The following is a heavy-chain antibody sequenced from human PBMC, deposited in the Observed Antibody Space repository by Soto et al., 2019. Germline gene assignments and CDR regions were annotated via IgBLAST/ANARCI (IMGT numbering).Heavy chain of an antibody. Sequence: QVQLQESGPGLVKPSGTLFLTCGVSGDSITSDSWWTWVRQSPGKGLEWIGERHHKGWTNYNPSLASRVAIPIATCNNEFSLSLTSVSAVDTAVLYCAMVGPTATGAIDYWGRGTLVTVSS. V-gene: IGHV4-4*02. D-gene: IGHD1-26*01. CDR1: GDSITSDSW. CDR2: RHHKGWT. CDR3: AMVGPTATGAIDY. J-gene: IGHJ4*02.